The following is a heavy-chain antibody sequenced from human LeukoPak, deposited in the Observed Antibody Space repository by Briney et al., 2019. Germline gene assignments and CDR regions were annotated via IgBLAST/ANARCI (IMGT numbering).Heavy chain of an antibody. CDR1: GFTFSTSW. CDR3: ARDLAHDY. Sequence: GGSLRLSCVASGFTFSTSWMTWVRQAPGKGLEWVANIRQDGSSKYHVDSVKGRFTISRDNAKNSLYLQMNTLRAEDTAVYYCARDLAHDYWGQGTLVTVSS. V-gene: IGHV3-7*01. CDR2: IRQDGSSK. J-gene: IGHJ4*02.